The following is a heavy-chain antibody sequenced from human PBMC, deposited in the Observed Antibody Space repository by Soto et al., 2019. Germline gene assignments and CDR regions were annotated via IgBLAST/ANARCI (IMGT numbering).Heavy chain of an antibody. CDR1: AGSVTSDPYY. CDR2: IYYTGST. Sequence: QVQLQQSGPGLVKPSETLSLTCTVPAGSVTSDPYYWTWVRRRPGKGLEWIGYIYYTGSTYYSPSLRSRVSISRDTSKSQFSLRLTSVTAADTAMYYCAAQGGLESRYFYALFAWGQGTLVTVSS. V-gene: IGHV4-31*03. J-gene: IGHJ5*02. D-gene: IGHD2-15*01. CDR3: AAQGGLESRYFYALFA.